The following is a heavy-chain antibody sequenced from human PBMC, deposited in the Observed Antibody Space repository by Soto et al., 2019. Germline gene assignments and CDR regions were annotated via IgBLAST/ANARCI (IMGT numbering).Heavy chain of an antibody. CDR2: IYYSGST. V-gene: IGHV4-59*01. J-gene: IGHJ2*01. Sequence: QVQLQESGPGLVKPSETLSLTCTVSGVSISSYYWSWIRQPPGKGLECIGYIYYSGSTNYNPSLKSRVTISVDTSKNLFSLTLSSVTAADTAVYSCARGRGGYFDLWGRGTLVTVSS. CDR3: ARGRGGYFDL. CDR1: GVSISSYY.